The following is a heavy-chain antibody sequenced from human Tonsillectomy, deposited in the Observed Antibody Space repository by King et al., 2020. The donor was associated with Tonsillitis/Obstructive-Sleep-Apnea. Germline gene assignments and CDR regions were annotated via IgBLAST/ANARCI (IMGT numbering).Heavy chain of an antibody. CDR3: AREAEGSSRVSYGMDV. V-gene: IGHV1-2*02. D-gene: IGHD6-6*01. Sequence: VQLVESGAEVKKPGASVKVSCKASGYTFTGYYMHWVRQAPGQGLEWMGWINPNSGGTNYAQKFQGRVTMTRDTSISTAYMELSRLRSDDTAVYYCAREAEGSSRVSYGMDVWGQGTTVTVSS. CDR2: INPNSGGT. J-gene: IGHJ6*02. CDR1: GYTFTGYY.